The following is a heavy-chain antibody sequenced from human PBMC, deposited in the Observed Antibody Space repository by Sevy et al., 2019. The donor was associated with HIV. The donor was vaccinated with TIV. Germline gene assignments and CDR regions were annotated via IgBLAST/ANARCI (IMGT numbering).Heavy chain of an antibody. Sequence: SETLSLTCTVSGCSISSYYGSWIRQPPGKGLEWIGYIYYSGSTNYNPSLKSRVTISLETSKKQFSLKLSSVTAADTAVYYCARGDLIYYFDYWGQGTLVTVSS. CDR3: ARGDLIYYFDY. V-gene: IGHV4-59*01. D-gene: IGHD3-16*01. J-gene: IGHJ4*02. CDR2: IYYSGST. CDR1: GCSISSYY.